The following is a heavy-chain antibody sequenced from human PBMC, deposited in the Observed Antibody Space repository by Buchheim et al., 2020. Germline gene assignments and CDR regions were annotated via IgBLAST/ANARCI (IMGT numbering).Heavy chain of an antibody. J-gene: IGHJ4*02. CDR2: ISGTGGST. CDR1: GFTFSNYA. D-gene: IGHD6-19*01. Sequence: EVQLLESGGGLVQPGGSLRLSCAASGFTFSNYAIAWVRQVPGKGLEWVSAISGTGGSTYSADSVTGRFTISRDNSKNTLYLQMNSLRAEDTAVYYCARIDSSGWYYFDYWGQGTL. CDR3: ARIDSSGWYYFDY. V-gene: IGHV3-23*01.